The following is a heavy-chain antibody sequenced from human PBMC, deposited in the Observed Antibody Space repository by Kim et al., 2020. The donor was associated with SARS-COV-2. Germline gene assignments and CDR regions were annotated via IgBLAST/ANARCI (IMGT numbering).Heavy chain of an antibody. CDR1: GGSISSSSYY. Sequence: SETLSLTCTVSGGSISSSSYYWGWIRQPPGKGLEWIGSIYYSGSTYYNPSLKSRVTISVDTSKNQFSLKLSSVTAADTAVYYCARPMRLAGTGVNWFDPWGQGTLVTVSS. J-gene: IGHJ5*02. D-gene: IGHD6-19*01. CDR3: ARPMRLAGTGVNWFDP. V-gene: IGHV4-39*01. CDR2: IYYSGST.